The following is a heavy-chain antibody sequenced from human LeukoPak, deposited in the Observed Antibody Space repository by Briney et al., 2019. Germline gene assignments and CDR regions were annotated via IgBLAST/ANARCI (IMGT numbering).Heavy chain of an antibody. Sequence: SQTRSLTCALSGDSVSSNSAAWNWIMQSPSRGLEWLGSTYYRSKWYNGYAVSVKSRITINPDTSKSQFSLHLNSVTPEDTAVYYCARGAGRRLDYWGQGTLVTVSS. CDR1: GDSVSSNSAA. J-gene: IGHJ4*02. CDR2: TYYRSKWYN. CDR3: ARGAGRRLDY. V-gene: IGHV6-1*01. D-gene: IGHD6-6*01.